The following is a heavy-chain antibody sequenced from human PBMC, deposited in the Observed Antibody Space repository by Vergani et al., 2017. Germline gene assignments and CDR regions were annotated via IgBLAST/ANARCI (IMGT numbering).Heavy chain of an antibody. J-gene: IGHJ3*02. CDR2: IIPIFGTA. CDR1: GGTFSSYA. Sequence: QVQLVQSGAEVKKPGSSLKVSSKPSGGTFSSYAICWVRQAPGQGLGLFGGIIPIFGTANYAQEFQGRVTITADESTSTAYMELSSLRSEDTAVYYCARPGVKGKWTAFDIWGQGTMVTVSS. CDR3: ARPGVKGKWTAFDI. D-gene: IGHD1-26*01. V-gene: IGHV1-69*01.